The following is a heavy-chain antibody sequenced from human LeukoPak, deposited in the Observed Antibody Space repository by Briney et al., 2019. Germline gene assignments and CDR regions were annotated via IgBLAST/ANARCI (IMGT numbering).Heavy chain of an antibody. CDR2: ISSNVGSK. CDR1: IFTFISYA. CDR3: ASSNSYGSELDY. V-gene: IGHV3-64*01. Sequence: PGGSLRLSCAASIFTFISYAMHCVRPAPGRGLEYVSAISSNVGSKYYANFVKGRFTISRDNSKNTLYLQMGSMRAEDMAVYYCASSNSYGSELDYWGQGTLVTVSS. D-gene: IGHD3-10*01. J-gene: IGHJ4*02.